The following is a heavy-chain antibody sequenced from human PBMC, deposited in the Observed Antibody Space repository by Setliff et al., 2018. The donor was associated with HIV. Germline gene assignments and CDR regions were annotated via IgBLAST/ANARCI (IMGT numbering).Heavy chain of an antibody. CDR1: GGSISSYY. Sequence: TSETLSLTCTVSGGSISSYYWSWIRQPPGKGLEWIGYIYYSGSTNYNPSLKSRVTISVDTSKNQFSLKLSSVTAADTAVYYCARARGSSWYVDYYYGMDVWGQGTTVTVSS. CDR2: IYYSGST. V-gene: IGHV4-59*01. J-gene: IGHJ6*02. CDR3: ARARGSSWYVDYYYGMDV. D-gene: IGHD6-13*01.